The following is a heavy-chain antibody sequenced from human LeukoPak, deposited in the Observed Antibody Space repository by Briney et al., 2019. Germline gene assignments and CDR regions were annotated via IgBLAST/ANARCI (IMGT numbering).Heavy chain of an antibody. Sequence: GGSLRLSCAASGFTFDDYTMHWVRQAPGKGLEWVSLISWDGGSTNYADSVKGRFTISRDNSKNSLYLQMNSLRTEDTALYYCAKDSGGDGYEINFDYWGQGTLVTVSS. CDR1: GFTFDDYT. J-gene: IGHJ4*02. CDR2: ISWDGGST. CDR3: AKDSGGDGYEINFDY. D-gene: IGHD5-24*01. V-gene: IGHV3-43*01.